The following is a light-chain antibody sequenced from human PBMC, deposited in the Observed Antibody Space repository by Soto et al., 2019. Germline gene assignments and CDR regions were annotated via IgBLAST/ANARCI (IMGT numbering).Light chain of an antibody. CDR3: QQLYSSPLA. V-gene: IGKV1-9*01. CDR2: AAT. J-gene: IGKJ5*01. CDR1: QGISSY. Sequence: IQLTQSPSSLSASVGDRVTITCRASQGISSYLAWYQQKPGKAPRLLIYAATALQSGVPSRFSGGGSGTDFALTISSLQPENIATYYCQQLYSSPLAFGQGTRREIK.